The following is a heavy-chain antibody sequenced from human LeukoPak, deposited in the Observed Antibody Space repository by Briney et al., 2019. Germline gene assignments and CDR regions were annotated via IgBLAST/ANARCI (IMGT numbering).Heavy chain of an antibody. CDR2: IKQDGSTQ. V-gene: IGHV3-7*03. D-gene: IGHD2-15*01. CDR1: GLTFSSYW. Sequence: GGSLRLSCVASGLTFSSYWMSWVRQAPGKGLEWVADIKQDGSTQYYVDSVKGRFTISRDNAKNSLFLQMNSLRAEDTAVYYCAKVAGGGWGQGTLVTVSS. J-gene: IGHJ4*02. CDR3: AKVAGGG.